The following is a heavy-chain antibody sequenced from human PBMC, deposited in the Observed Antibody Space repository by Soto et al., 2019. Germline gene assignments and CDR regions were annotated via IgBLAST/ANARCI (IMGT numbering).Heavy chain of an antibody. D-gene: IGHD3-10*01. Sequence: QVQLVESGGGVVQPGRSLRLSCAASGFTFSSYAMHWVRQAPGKGLEWVAVIWYDGSNKYYADSVKGRFTISRDNSKNTVYLQMDSLRAEDTAVYYCAYGSGSFRNPDYWGQGTLVTVSS. J-gene: IGHJ4*02. CDR2: IWYDGSNK. V-gene: IGHV3-33*01. CDR1: GFTFSSYA. CDR3: AYGSGSFRNPDY.